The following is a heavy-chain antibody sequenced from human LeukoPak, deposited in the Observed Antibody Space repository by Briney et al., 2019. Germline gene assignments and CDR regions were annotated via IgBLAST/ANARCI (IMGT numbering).Heavy chain of an antibody. CDR2: IYSGGST. V-gene: IGHV3-66*01. D-gene: IGHD6-19*01. CDR3: ARDLITVAGSLDH. CDR1: GFTFSDYA. Sequence: GGSLRLSCAASGFTFSDYAMSWVRQAPGKGLEWVSVIYSGGSTYYADSVKGRFTISRDNAKNSLYLQMNSLRAEDTAVYYCARDLITVAGSLDHWGQGTLVAVSS. J-gene: IGHJ4*02.